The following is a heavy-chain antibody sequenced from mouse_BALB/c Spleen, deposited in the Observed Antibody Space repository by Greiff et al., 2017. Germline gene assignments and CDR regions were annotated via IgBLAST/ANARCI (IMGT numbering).Heavy chain of an antibody. CDR1: GYSITSDYA. D-gene: IGHD1-1*02. Sequence: VQLKESGPGLVKPSQSLSLTCTVTGYSITSDYAWNWIRQFPGNKLEWMGYISYSGSTSYNPSLKSRISITRDTSKNQFFLQLNSVTTEDTATYYCASGGPFYWGQGTTLTVSS. J-gene: IGHJ2*01. V-gene: IGHV3-2*02. CDR3: ASGGPFY. CDR2: ISYSGST.